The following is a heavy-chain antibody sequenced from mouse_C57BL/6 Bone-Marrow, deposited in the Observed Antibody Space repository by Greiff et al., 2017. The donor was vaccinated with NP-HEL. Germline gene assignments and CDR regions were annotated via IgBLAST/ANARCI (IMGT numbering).Heavy chain of an antibody. CDR3: TTFLNYAMDY. Sequence: VQLKESGAELVRPGASVKLSCTASGFNIKDDYMHWVKQRPEQGLEWIGWIDPENGDTEYASKFQGKATITADPSSNTAYLQLSSLTSEDTAVYYCTTFLNYAMDYWGQGTSVTVSS. J-gene: IGHJ4*01. CDR2: IDPENGDT. V-gene: IGHV14-4*01. CDR1: GFNIKDDY.